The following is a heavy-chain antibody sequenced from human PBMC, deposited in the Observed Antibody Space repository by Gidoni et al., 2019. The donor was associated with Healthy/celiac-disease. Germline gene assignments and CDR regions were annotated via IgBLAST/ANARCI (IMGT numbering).Heavy chain of an antibody. CDR2: SYWDDDK. V-gene: IGHV2-5*02. Sequence: QITLKESGPTLVKPTQTLTLTCTFSGFSLSTSGVGVGWIRQPPGKALELLALSYWDDDKRYSPSPKSRLTITKDTSKNQVVLTMTNMDPVDTATYYCAHRRRGYSGSYLFDYWGQGTLVTVSS. D-gene: IGHD1-26*01. CDR1: GFSLSTSGVG. J-gene: IGHJ4*02. CDR3: AHRRRGYSGSYLFDY.